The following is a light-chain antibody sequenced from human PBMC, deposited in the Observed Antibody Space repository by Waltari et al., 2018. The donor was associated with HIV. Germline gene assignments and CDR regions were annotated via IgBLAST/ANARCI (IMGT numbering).Light chain of an antibody. CDR3: ASWDDSLNGYV. CDR2: MNN. CDR1: SSNIGSNA. J-gene: IGLJ1*01. V-gene: IGLV1-44*01. Sequence: QSVLTQPPSASGTPGQRVTLSCSGSSSNIGSNAVNWYQQLPGTAPKLLIYMNNQRPSGVPDRFSGSKSGTSASLAISGLQSEDEADYYCASWDDSLNGYVFGTGTKVTVL.